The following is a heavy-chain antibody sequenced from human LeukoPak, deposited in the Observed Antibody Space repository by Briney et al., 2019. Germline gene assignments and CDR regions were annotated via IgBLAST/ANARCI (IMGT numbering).Heavy chain of an antibody. Sequence: ASVKVSCKASGYTFTSYGISWVRQAPGEGREWMGWISAYNGNTNYAQKLQGRVTMTTDTSTSTAYMELRCLRSYDTAAYYFACHYYASRGYHYWGQGTLVTVSS. D-gene: IGHD3-22*01. CDR2: ISAYNGNT. J-gene: IGHJ4*02. CDR1: GYTFTSYG. V-gene: IGHV1-18*01. CDR3: ACHYYASRGYHY.